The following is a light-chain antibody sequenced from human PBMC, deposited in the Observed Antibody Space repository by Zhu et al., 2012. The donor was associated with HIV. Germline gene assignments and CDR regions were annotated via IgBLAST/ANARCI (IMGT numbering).Light chain of an antibody. V-gene: IGKV3-20*01. CDR1: QSISNN. J-gene: IGKJ4*01. Sequence: EIVMTQSPATLSVSPGERATLSCRASQSISNNLAWYQQKPGQAPRLLIRGASTRATGVPDRFSGSGFGTDFTLTISRLEPEDFAVYYCQQYGSSPTFGGGTKVEIK. CDR3: QQYGSSPT. CDR2: GAS.